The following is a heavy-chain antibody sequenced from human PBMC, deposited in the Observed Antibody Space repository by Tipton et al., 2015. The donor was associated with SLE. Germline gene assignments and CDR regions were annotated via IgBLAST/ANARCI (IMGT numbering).Heavy chain of an antibody. D-gene: IGHD2-21*01. CDR3: AREGGGEYCGGDCYPAGDI. Sequence: TLSLTCAVSGYSFSSCYYWGWIRQPPGKGLAWIGSIYHSGSTYYNPSLKSRVTISVDTSKNQFSLKLSSVTAADTAVYYCAREGGGEYCGGDCYPAGDIWGQGTMVSVS. CDR2: IYHSGST. CDR1: GYSFSSCYY. J-gene: IGHJ3*02. V-gene: IGHV4-38-2*02.